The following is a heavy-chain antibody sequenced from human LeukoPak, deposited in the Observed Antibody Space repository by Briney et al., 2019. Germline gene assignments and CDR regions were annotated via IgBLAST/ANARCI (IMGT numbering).Heavy chain of an antibody. D-gene: IGHD3-16*01. J-gene: IGHJ4*02. V-gene: IGHV3-48*04. Sequence: GVSLRLSCAASGFTFSSYSTNWVRQAPGKGLEWVSYISSSSSTIYYADSVKGRFTISRDNAKNSLYLQMNSLRAEDTAVYYCARDWGLTQFSPTYYFDYWGQGTLVTVSS. CDR2: ISSSSSTI. CDR1: GFTFSSYS. CDR3: ARDWGLTQFSPTYYFDY.